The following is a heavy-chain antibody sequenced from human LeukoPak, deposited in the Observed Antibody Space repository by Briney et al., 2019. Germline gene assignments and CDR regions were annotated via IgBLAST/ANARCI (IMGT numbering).Heavy chain of an antibody. CDR3: ASGEGYSYGSDY. V-gene: IGHV1-69*13. CDR2: IIPIFGTA. CDR1: GGTFSSYA. Sequence: GAPVKVSCKASGGTFSSYAISWVRQAPGQGLEWMGGIIPIFGTANYAQKFQGRVTITADESTSTAYMELSSLRSEDTAVYYCASGEGYSYGSDYWGQGTLVTVSS. D-gene: IGHD5-18*01. J-gene: IGHJ4*02.